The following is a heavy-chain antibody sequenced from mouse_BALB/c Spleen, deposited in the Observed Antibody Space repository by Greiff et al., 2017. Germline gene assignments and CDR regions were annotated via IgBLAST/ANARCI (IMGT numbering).Heavy chain of an antibody. Sequence: EVHLVESGGGLVQPGGSRKLSCAASGFTFSSFGMHWVRQAPEKGLEWVAYISSGSSTIYYADTVKGRFTISRDNPKNTLFLQMTSLRSEDTAMYYCARWGYADFDYWGQGTTLTVSS. V-gene: IGHV5-17*02. J-gene: IGHJ2*01. CDR1: GFTFSSFG. D-gene: IGHD2-2*01. CDR2: ISSGSSTI. CDR3: ARWGYADFDY.